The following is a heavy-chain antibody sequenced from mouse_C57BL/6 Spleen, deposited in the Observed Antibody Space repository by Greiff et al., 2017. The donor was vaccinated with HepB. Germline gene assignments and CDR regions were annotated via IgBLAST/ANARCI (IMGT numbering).Heavy chain of an antibody. J-gene: IGHJ1*03. D-gene: IGHD1-1*01. CDR1: GYTFTSYW. V-gene: IGHV1-64*01. CDR2: IHPNSGST. Sequence: QVQLQQSGAELVKPGASVKLSCKASGYTFTSYWMHWVKQRPGQGLEWIGMIHPNSGSTNYNEKFKSKATLTVDKSSSTAYMQLSSLTSEDSAVYYCARNLLLRTRWYFDVWGTGTTVTVSS. CDR3: ARNLLLRTRWYFDV.